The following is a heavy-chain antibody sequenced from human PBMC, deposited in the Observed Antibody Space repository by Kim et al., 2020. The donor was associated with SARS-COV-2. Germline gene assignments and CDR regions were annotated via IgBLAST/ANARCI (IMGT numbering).Heavy chain of an antibody. CDR2: VDHSGTT. V-gene: IGHV4-4*02. J-gene: IGHJ5*02. CDR3: ARGVSSAWTLRAWFDP. Sequence: CWSWVRQPPGKGLEWIGEVDHSGTTSYNVSLKNRVSILVDKSKNQFSLRLTSVSAADTAVYYCARGVSSAWTLRAWFDPWGQGTLVTVS. CDR1: C. D-gene: IGHD3-22*01.